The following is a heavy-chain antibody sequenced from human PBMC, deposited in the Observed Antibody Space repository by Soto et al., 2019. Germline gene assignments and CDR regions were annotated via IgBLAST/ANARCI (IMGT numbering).Heavy chain of an antibody. CDR3: ARGIATGQLDP. Sequence: QVQLVQSGAEVKKPGASVKISCKASGYTFTRYTMNWVRQAPGQRLEWMGWINPDNGNTKSSQKFQDRVIITRDTSASKAYMDLSSLRSEDTALYYCARGIATGQLDPWGQGTLVTVSS. CDR2: INPDNGNT. J-gene: IGHJ5*02. D-gene: IGHD2-15*01. V-gene: IGHV1-3*01. CDR1: GYTFTRYT.